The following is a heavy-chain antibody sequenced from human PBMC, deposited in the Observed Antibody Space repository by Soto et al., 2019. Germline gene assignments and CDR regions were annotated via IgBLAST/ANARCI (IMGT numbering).Heavy chain of an antibody. D-gene: IGHD3-10*01. CDR1: GFTFSSYS. V-gene: IGHV3-48*01. CDR3: ASYGSEGDFDY. Sequence: QPGGSLRLSCAASGFTFSSYSMNWVRQAPGKGLEWVSYISSSSSTIYYADSVKGRFTISRDNAKNSLYLQMNSLRAEDTAVYYCASYGSEGDFDYWGQGTLVTVSS. J-gene: IGHJ4*02. CDR2: ISSSSSTI.